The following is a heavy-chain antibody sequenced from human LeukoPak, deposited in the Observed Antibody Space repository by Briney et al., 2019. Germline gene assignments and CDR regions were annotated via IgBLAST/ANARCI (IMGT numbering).Heavy chain of an antibody. CDR1: GGSFSGYY. Sequence: SETLSLTCAVYGGSFSGYYWSWIRQPPGKGLEWIGEINHSGSTNYNPSLKSRVTISVDTSKNQFSLKLSSVTAADTAVYYCARDVVVVAANDAFDIWGQGTMVTVSS. CDR3: ARDVVVVAANDAFDI. CDR2: INHSGST. J-gene: IGHJ3*02. D-gene: IGHD2-15*01. V-gene: IGHV4-34*01.